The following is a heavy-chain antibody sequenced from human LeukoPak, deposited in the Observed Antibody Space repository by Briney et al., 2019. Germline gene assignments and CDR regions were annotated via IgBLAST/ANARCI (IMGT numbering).Heavy chain of an antibody. Sequence: GGSLRLSCPVSGLTFSTYSMTWVRQGPGKGLEWVSSIYNSGAKIFYADSVKGRFTISRDNSKNMLYLQMNSLRVEDTAVYYCAKGVAPDSGWDLDYWGQGTLVTVSS. D-gene: IGHD6-19*01. J-gene: IGHJ4*02. CDR3: AKGVAPDSGWDLDY. CDR2: IYNSGAKI. V-gene: IGHV3-23*01. CDR1: GLTFSTYS.